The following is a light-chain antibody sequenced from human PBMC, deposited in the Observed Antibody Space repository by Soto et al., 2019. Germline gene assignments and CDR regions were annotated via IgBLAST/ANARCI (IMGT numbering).Light chain of an antibody. CDR2: DAS. CDR3: QQYNTYLYT. CDR1: QSISSW. J-gene: IGKJ2*01. Sequence: DIQMTQSPSTLYASVGDRVTITCRASQSISSWLAWYQQKPGKAPTLLIYDASSLESGVPSRFSGSGSGTEFTLTISSLQPDDFALYYCQQYNTYLYTFGQGTKLEIK. V-gene: IGKV1-5*01.